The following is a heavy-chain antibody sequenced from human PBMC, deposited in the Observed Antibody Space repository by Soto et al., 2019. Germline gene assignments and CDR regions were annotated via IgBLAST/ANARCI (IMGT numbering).Heavy chain of an antibody. CDR2: IDHSGNI. CDR3: SRGRDAYKMGNY. V-gene: IGHV4-34*02. J-gene: IGHJ4*02. CDR1: GGSFSGYF. Sequence: QVQLQQWGAGLLKPSETLSLTCAVYGGSFSGYFWSWIRQPPGKGPEWIGEIDHSGNINYNPSLKSRATLSVDTSKHQSSLTLNSVTAADTAVYYCSRGRDAYKMGNYWGQGTLVTVSS. D-gene: IGHD3-16*01.